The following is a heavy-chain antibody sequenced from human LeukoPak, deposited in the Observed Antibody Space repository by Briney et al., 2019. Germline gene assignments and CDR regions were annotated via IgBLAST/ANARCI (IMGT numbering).Heavy chain of an antibody. V-gene: IGHV1-2*02. Sequence: ASVKVSCKASGYTFTGYYMHWVRQAPGQGLEWMGWINPNSGGTNYAQKFQGRVTMTRDTSINTAYMELRSLRSDDTAVYYCAGSLGYCTSNVCYLKYWGQGTLVTVSS. CDR3: AGSLGYCTSNVCYLKY. CDR2: INPNSGGT. CDR1: GYTFTGYY. J-gene: IGHJ4*02. D-gene: IGHD2-8*01.